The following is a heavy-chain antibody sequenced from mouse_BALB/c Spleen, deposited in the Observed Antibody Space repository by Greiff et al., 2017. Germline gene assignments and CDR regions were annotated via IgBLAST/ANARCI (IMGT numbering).Heavy chain of an antibody. Sequence: VQLQQSGPGLVQPSQSLSITCTVSGFSLTSYGVHWVRQSPGKGLEWLGVIWSGGSTDYNAAFISRLSISKDNSKSQVFFKMNSLQANDTAIYYCARDYGNYGKAWFAYWGQGTLVTVSA. V-gene: IGHV2-2*02. J-gene: IGHJ3*01. D-gene: IGHD2-1*01. CDR1: GFSLTSYG. CDR2: IWSGGST. CDR3: ARDYGNYGKAWFAY.